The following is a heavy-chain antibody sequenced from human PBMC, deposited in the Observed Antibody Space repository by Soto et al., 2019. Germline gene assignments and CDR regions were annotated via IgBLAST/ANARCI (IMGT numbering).Heavy chain of an antibody. CDR2: ISGSGGST. D-gene: IGHD6-13*01. CDR1: GFTFSSYA. Sequence: VGSLRLSCAASGFTFSSYAMSWVRPAPGKGLEWVSAISGSGGSTYYADSVKGRFTISRDNSKVTLYLQMNSLRDEDTAVYYCAQDHCSSTSCSSGYSSSWSAVEPWGQGTLVTVST. V-gene: IGHV3-23*01. CDR3: AQDHCSSTSCSSGYSSSWSAVEP. J-gene: IGHJ5*02.